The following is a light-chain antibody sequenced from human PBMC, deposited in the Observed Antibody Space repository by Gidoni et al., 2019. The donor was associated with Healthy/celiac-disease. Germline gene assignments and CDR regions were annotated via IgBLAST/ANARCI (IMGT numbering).Light chain of an antibody. V-gene: IGLV3-19*01. Sequence: SSELTQDPAVSVALGQTVRITCQGDSLRSYYASLYQQKPGQAPVLVIYGKNNRPSGIPDRFSGSSSGNTASLTITGAQAEDEADYYCNSRDSSGSVVFGGGTKLTVL. J-gene: IGLJ2*01. CDR1: SLRSYY. CDR3: NSRDSSGSVV. CDR2: GKN.